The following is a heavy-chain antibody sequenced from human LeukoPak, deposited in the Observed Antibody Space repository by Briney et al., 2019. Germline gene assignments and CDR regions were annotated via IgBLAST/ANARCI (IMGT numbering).Heavy chain of an antibody. CDR2: ISSSSSYI. CDR1: GFTFSHYS. V-gene: IGHV3-21*01. D-gene: IGHD6-25*01. CDR3: ARRSAAKDAFDI. J-gene: IGHJ3*02. Sequence: PGGSLRLSCAASGFTFSHYSMNWVRQAPGKGLEWVSSISSSSSYIYYADSVKGRFTVSRSNAKNTLYLQMNSLRAEDTAVYYCARRSAAKDAFDIWGQGTMVTVSS.